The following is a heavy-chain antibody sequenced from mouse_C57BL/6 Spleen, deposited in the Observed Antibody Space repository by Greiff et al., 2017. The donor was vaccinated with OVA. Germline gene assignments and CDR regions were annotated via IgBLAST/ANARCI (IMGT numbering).Heavy chain of an antibody. D-gene: IGHD2-4*01. Sequence: EVKLVESGGGLVQPKGSLKLSCAASGFSFNTYAMNWVRQAPGKGLEWVARIRSKSNNYATYYADSVKDRFTISRDNSESMLYLQMNNLKTEDTAMYYCVRDDYGTYWYFDVWGTGTTVTVSS. J-gene: IGHJ1*03. CDR1: GFSFNTYA. CDR2: IRSKSNNYAT. CDR3: VRDDYGTYWYFDV. V-gene: IGHV10-1*01.